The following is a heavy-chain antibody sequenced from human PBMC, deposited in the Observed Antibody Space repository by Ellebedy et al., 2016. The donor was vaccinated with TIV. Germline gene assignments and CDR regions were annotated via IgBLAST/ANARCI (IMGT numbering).Heavy chain of an antibody. CDR2: VKSKTAGGTT. Sequence: GESLKISCAASGFTFSNAWMNWVRQAPGKGLEWVGRVKSKTAGGTTDYAAPVTGRFTISRDDSGNTLYLQMNSLITEDTAVYYCTTFSLGSVNYWGQGTLVTVSS. V-gene: IGHV3-15*07. CDR1: GFTFSNAW. D-gene: IGHD7-27*01. J-gene: IGHJ4*02. CDR3: TTFSLGSVNY.